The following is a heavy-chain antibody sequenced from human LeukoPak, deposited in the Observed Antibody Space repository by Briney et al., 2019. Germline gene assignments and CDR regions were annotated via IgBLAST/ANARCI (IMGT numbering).Heavy chain of an antibody. Sequence: SETLFLTCSVFGGSYSGYYWSWIRQPPGKGLEWIGEIADSGSTNYHPSLKSRVTISGDTSKNQFSLKLSSVTAADTAVYYCARRPTYYDILTGYYTRYFDYWAQGTLVTVSS. V-gene: IGHV4-34*01. CDR1: GGSYSGYY. D-gene: IGHD3-9*01. CDR2: IADSGST. CDR3: ARRPTYYDILTGYYTRYFDY. J-gene: IGHJ4*02.